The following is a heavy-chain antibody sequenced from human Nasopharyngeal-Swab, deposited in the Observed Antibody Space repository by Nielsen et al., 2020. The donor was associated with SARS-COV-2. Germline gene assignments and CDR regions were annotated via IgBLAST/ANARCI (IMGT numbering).Heavy chain of an antibody. CDR1: GYTFTDYY. CDR2: INPNSGDT. D-gene: IGHD2-8*01. V-gene: IGHV1-2*06. Sequence: ASVKVSCKASGYTFTDYYMHWVRQAPGQGLEWMGRINPNSGDTNYAQNFQGRVTMTRDTSIKTAYMELSSLQSDDTAVYYCARDDGDVPGVTGSGPPGGFWGQGTLVTVSS. CDR3: ARDDGDVPGVTGSGPPGGF. J-gene: IGHJ4*02.